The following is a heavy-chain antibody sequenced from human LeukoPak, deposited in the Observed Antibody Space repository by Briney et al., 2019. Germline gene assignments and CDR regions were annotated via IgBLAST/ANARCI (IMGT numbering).Heavy chain of an antibody. CDR3: ARSLGYCSSTSCLSAPSRFDP. D-gene: IGHD2-2*01. CDR1: GYTFTGYY. Sequence: GASVKVSCKASGYTFTGYYMHWVRQAPGQGLEWMGWINPNSGGTNYAQKFQGWVTMTRDTSISTAYMELSRLRSDDTAVYYCARSLGYCSSTSCLSAPSRFDPWGQGTLVTVSS. J-gene: IGHJ5*02. V-gene: IGHV1-2*04. CDR2: INPNSGGT.